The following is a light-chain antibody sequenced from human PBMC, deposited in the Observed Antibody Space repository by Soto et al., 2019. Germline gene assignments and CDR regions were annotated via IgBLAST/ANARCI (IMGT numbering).Light chain of an antibody. CDR2: DVS. V-gene: IGLV2-11*01. Sequence: QSALTQPRSVSGSPGQSVTISCTGTSSDVGGYNYVSWYQQHPGKAPKLMIYDVSKRPSGVPDRFSGSKSGNTASLTISGLQAEDEADYYCCSYAGSYSLYVFGSGTKAHRP. CDR3: CSYAGSYSLYV. J-gene: IGLJ1*01. CDR1: SSDVGGYNY.